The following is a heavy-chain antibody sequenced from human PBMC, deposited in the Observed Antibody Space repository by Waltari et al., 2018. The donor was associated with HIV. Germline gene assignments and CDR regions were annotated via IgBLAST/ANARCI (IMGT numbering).Heavy chain of an antibody. D-gene: IGHD6-19*01. CDR1: GYTFTSYD. CDR2: RNPNSGDT. J-gene: IGHJ4*02. V-gene: IGHV1-8*01. Sequence: QVQLVQSGAEVKKPGASVKVSCKASGYTFTSYDINWVRQATGQGLEWMGWRNPNSGDTGYAQKYQGRITMTSNTSISTVYMELSILTSEETAVYYCVRAAIYSRGCFDYWGQGTLVTVSS. CDR3: VRAAIYSRGCFDY.